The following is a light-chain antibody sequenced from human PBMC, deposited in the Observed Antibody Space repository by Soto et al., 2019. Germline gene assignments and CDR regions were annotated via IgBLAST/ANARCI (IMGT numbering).Light chain of an antibody. J-gene: IGLJ2*01. CDR2: EVT. Sequence: QSALTQPASVFGSPGQSITISCTGTSSDVGGYNFVSWYQQLPGKAPKLMIYEVTSRPSGVSNRFSGSKSGNTASLTISGLQAEDEADYYCSSYTSKSSLIFGGGTKLTVL. CDR3: SSYTSKSSLI. CDR1: SSDVGGYNF. V-gene: IGLV2-14*03.